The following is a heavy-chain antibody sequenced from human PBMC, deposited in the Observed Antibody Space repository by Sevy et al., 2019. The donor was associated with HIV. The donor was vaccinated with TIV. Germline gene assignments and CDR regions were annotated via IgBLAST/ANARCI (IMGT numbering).Heavy chain of an antibody. D-gene: IGHD3-3*01. CDR2: FDTSGST. Sequence: SETLSLTCTVSGGSFSSGRYYWGWIRQPAGKGLEWIGRFDTSGSTNYNPSLNSRVIISVDTSKNQFFLKLTSVTAADTAVYYCVYDSDQWGQGILVTVSS. V-gene: IGHV4-61*02. J-gene: IGHJ4*02. CDR1: GGSFSSGRYY. CDR3: VYDSDQ.